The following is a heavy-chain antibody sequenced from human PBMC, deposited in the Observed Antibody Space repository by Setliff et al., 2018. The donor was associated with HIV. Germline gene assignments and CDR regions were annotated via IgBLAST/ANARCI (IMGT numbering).Heavy chain of an antibody. J-gene: IGHJ3*02. D-gene: IGHD2-2*01. Sequence: ASVKVSCKASGNTFTTYDISWVRQAPGQGLEWMGWISVYNGDTNYAQKFQGRVTMTTDTSTSTAYMELRSLRSDDTAVYYCARAIRWRYCSSTSCFDAFDIWGQGTMVTVSS. CDR1: GNTFTTYD. CDR3: ARAIRWRYCSSTSCFDAFDI. CDR2: ISVYNGDT. V-gene: IGHV1-18*01.